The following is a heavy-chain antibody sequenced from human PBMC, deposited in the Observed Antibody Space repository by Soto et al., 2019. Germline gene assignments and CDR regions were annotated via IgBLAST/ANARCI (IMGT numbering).Heavy chain of an antibody. J-gene: IGHJ3*02. CDR2: IYHSGST. CDR3: AREGVDSGYAFDI. CDR1: GGSFSGYY. Sequence: PSETLSLTCAVYGGSFSGYYRSWIRQPPGKGLEWIGYIYHSGSTYYNPSLKSRVTISVDRSKNQFSLKLSSVTAADTAVYYCAREGVDSGYAFDIWGQGTMVTVSS. V-gene: IGHV4-30-2*01. D-gene: IGHD5-12*01.